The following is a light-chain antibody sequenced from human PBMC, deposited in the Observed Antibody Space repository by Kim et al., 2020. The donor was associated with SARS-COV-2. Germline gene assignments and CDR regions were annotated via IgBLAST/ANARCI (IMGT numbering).Light chain of an antibody. V-gene: IGLV2-8*01. J-gene: IGLJ3*02. CDR3: SSYAGSKNLV. CDR1: SSDVGGYNY. Sequence: GQSVTTSCTGTSSDVGGYNYVSWYQQHPGKAPKLMIYEVSKRPSGVPDRFSGSKSGNTASLTVSGLQAEDEADYYCSSYAGSKNLVFGGGTQLTVL. CDR2: EVS.